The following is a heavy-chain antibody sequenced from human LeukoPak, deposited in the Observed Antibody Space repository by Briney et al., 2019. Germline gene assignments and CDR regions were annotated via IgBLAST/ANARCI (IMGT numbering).Heavy chain of an antibody. CDR3: ARGSDYGVGAFDI. CDR1: GFAFSSYE. J-gene: IGHJ3*02. CDR2: ISTSVSTI. V-gene: IGHV3-48*03. Sequence: PGGSLRLSCAASGFAFSSYEMNWVRQAPGKGLEWVSYISTSVSTIYYGDSVKGRFTISRDNAKNSLLLQMNILRAEDTAVYYCARGSDYGVGAFDIWGQGTMVTVSS. D-gene: IGHD4-17*01.